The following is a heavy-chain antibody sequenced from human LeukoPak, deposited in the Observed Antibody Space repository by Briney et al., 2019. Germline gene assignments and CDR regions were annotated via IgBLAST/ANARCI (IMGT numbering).Heavy chain of an antibody. J-gene: IGHJ6*03. CDR3: ARDEVLRYFDWLSARTEYYYYMDV. V-gene: IGHV3-74*01. Sequence: TGGSLRLSCAASGFTFSSYWMHWVRQAPGKGLVWVLRINSDGSSTSYAGSVKGRFTISRDNAKNTLYLQMNSLRAEDTAVYYCARDEVLRYFDWLSARTEYYYYMDVWGKGTTVTISS. CDR2: INSDGSST. CDR1: GFTFSSYW. D-gene: IGHD3-9*01.